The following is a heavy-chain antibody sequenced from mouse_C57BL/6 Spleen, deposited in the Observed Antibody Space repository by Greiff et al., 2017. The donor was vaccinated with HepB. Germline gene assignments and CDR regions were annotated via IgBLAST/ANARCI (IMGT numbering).Heavy chain of an antibody. D-gene: IGHD3-2*01. J-gene: IGHJ3*01. V-gene: IGHV1-22*01. Sequence: VQLKESGPELVKPGASVKMSCKASGYTFTDYNMHWVKQSHGKSLEWIGYINPNNGGTSYNQKFKGKATLTVNKSSSTAYMELRSLTSEDSAVYYCARGRQGPWFAYWGQGTLVTVSA. CDR3: ARGRQGPWFAY. CDR1: GYTFTDYN. CDR2: INPNNGGT.